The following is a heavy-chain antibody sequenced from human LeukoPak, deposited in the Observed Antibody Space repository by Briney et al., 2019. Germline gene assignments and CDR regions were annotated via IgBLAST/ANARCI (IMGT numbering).Heavy chain of an antibody. CDR2: ISSSSSYI. V-gene: IGHV3-21*01. Sequence: GGSLRLSCAASGFTFSSYSMNWVRQAPGKGLEWVSSISSSSSYIYYADSVKGRFTISRDNAKNPLYLQMNSLRAEDTAVYYCXRXGKXAAGSFPDYFDYWGQGTLVTVSS. D-gene: IGHD6-13*01. CDR1: GFTFSSYS. J-gene: IGHJ4*02. CDR3: XRXGKXAAGSFPDYFDY.